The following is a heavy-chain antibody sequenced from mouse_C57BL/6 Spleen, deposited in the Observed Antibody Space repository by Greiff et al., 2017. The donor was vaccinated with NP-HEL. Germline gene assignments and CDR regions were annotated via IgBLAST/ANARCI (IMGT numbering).Heavy chain of an antibody. CDR3: ARGDYSNYVGFDY. CDR2: ISSGSSTI. CDR1: GFTFSDYG. J-gene: IGHJ2*01. V-gene: IGHV5-17*01. Sequence: EVMLVESGGGLVKPGGSLKLSCAASGFTFSDYGMHWVRQAPEKGLEWVAYISSGSSTIYYADTVKGRFTISRDNAKNTLFLQMTSLRSEDTAMYYCARGDYSNYVGFDYWGQGTTLTVSS. D-gene: IGHD2-5*01.